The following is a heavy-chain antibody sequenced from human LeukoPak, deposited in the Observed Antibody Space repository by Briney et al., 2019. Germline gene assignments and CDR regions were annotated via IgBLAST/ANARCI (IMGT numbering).Heavy chain of an antibody. Sequence: SETLSLTCTASGGSISSYYWSWIRQPPGKGLEWIGYIYYSGSTNYNPSLKSRVTISVDTSKNQFSLKLSSVTAADTAVYYCARHRPYYDILAGYSQSFDYWGQGTLVTVSS. CDR1: GGSISSYY. D-gene: IGHD3-9*01. CDR2: IYYSGST. J-gene: IGHJ4*02. V-gene: IGHV4-59*08. CDR3: ARHRPYYDILAGYSQSFDY.